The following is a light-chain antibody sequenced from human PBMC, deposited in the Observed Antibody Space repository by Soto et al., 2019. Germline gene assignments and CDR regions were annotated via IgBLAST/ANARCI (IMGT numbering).Light chain of an antibody. CDR1: VTINNK. CDR2: GTS. V-gene: IGKV3-15*01. CDR3: QQYNEWPLT. Sequence: EIVMTQSPDSLSVSPGERGTLSCRASVTINNKLAWYQQTPGQAPRLLIYGTSTRATGIPARFSGSGSGTHFTLTISSLQSEESATYYCQQYNEWPLTFGGGTKVEI. J-gene: IGKJ4*01.